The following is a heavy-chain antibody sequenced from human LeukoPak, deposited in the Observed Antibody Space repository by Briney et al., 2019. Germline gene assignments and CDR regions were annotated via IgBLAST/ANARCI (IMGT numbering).Heavy chain of an antibody. V-gene: IGHV3-23*01. CDR2: ISGSGGST. J-gene: IGHJ4*02. CDR3: AKCPGATILFDY. CDR1: GFTFSSYG. D-gene: IGHD1-26*01. Sequence: GGSLRLSCAASGFTFSSYGMHWVRQAPGKGLEWVSAISGSGGSTYYADSVKGRFTISRDNSKNTLYLQMNSLRAEDTAVYYCAKCPGATILFDYWGQGTLVTVSS.